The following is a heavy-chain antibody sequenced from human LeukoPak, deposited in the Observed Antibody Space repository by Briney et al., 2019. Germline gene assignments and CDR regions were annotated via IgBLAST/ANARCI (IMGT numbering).Heavy chain of an antibody. J-gene: IGHJ4*02. V-gene: IGHV3-23*01. CDR1: GFTFSSYA. CDR3: AKSSYYDASGYYREFYFDS. D-gene: IGHD3-22*01. CDR2: ISGSGGST. Sequence: PGGSLRLSCAASGFTFSSYAMSWVRQAPGKGLEWVSAISGSGGSTHYVDSVKGRFTISRDKTKNTLYLQMSSLRAEDTAVYYCAKSSYYDASGYYREFYFDSWGQGTLVTVSS.